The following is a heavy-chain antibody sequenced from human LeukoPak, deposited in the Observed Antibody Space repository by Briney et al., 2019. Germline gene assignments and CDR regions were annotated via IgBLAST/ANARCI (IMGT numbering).Heavy chain of an antibody. CDR3: ARDGDIVVVPAATQFDY. D-gene: IGHD2-2*01. Sequence: ASVKVSCKASGYTFTSYGISWVRQAPGQGLEWMGWISAYNGNTNYAQKLQGRVTMTTDTSTNTAYMELRSLRSDDTAVYYCARDGDIVVVPAATQFDYWGQGTLVTVSS. CDR2: ISAYNGNT. J-gene: IGHJ4*02. CDR1: GYTFTSYG. V-gene: IGHV1-18*01.